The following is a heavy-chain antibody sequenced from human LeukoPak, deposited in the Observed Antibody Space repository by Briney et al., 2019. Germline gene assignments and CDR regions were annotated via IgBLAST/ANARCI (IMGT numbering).Heavy chain of an antibody. D-gene: IGHD1-26*01. CDR1: GGSIDTYY. V-gene: IGHV4-59*01. CDR2: VFHTGST. J-gene: IGHJ4*02. CDR3: ARGWELRGYFDY. Sequence: SETLSLTCTVSGGSIDTYYWNCIRQPPGKGLEWIGYVFHTGSTNYNPSLKSRVTISVDTSKNQFSLKLSSVTAADTAVYYCARGWELRGYFDYWGQGTLVTVSS.